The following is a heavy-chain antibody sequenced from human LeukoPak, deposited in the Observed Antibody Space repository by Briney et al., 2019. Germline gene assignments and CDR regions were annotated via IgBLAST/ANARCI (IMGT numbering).Heavy chain of an antibody. CDR2: INHSGST. J-gene: IGHJ4*02. D-gene: IGHD2-15*01. Sequence: SETLSLTCAVYGGSFSGYYWSWIRQPPGKGLEWIGEINHSGSTNYNPSLKSRVTISIDTSKNQFSLRLSSVTAADTAVYYCARGPIGLLASPYFDCWGQGTLVTVSS. CDR3: ARGPIGLLASPYFDC. V-gene: IGHV4-34*01. CDR1: GGSFSGYY.